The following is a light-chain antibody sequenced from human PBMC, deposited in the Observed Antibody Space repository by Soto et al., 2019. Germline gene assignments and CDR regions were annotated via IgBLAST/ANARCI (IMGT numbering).Light chain of an antibody. CDR1: TSNIGTYS. V-gene: IGLV1-51*01. CDR3: GSWDSSLSAYV. CDR2: DNS. Sequence: QSVLTQPPSVSAAPGQKVTISCSGSTSNIGTYSVSWYQQLPGTAPKLLIYDNSQRPSGIPDRFSGSKSGTSATLAITGLQTGDEADYYCGSWDSSLSAYVFGTGTKVTVL. J-gene: IGLJ1*01.